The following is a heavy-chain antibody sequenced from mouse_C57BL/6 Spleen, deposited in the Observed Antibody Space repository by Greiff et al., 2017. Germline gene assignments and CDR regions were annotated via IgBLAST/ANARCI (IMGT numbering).Heavy chain of an antibody. V-gene: IGHV2-2*01. Sequence: QVHVKQSGPGLVQPSQSLSITCTVSGFSLTSYGVHWVRQSPGKGLEWLGVIWSGGSTDYNAAFISRLSISKDNSKSQVFFKMNSLQADDTAIYYCASPSTVVASYWYFDVWGTGTTVTVSS. CDR2: IWSGGST. CDR1: GFSLTSYG. CDR3: ASPSTVVASYWYFDV. D-gene: IGHD1-1*01. J-gene: IGHJ1*03.